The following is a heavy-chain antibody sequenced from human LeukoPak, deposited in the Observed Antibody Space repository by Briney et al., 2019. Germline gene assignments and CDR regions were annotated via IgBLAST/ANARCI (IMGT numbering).Heavy chain of an antibody. Sequence: PSETLSLTCTVSGGSISSSSYYWGWIRQPPGKGLEWIGSIYYSGSTYYNPSLKSRVTISVDTSKNQFSLKLSSVTAADTAVYYCASQYYYDSSGSQRRAFDYWGQGTLVTVSP. CDR2: IYYSGST. CDR1: GGSISSSSYY. J-gene: IGHJ4*02. V-gene: IGHV4-39*01. CDR3: ASQYYYDSSGSQRRAFDY. D-gene: IGHD3-22*01.